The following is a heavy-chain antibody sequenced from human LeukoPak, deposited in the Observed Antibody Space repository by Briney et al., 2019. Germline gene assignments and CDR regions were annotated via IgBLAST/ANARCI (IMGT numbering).Heavy chain of an antibody. CDR1: GGSISSSNW. D-gene: IGHD2-15*01. Sequence: PSGTLSLTCAVSGGSISSSNWWSWVRQPPGKGLEWIGEIYHSGITNYNPSLISRVTISIDTSKNQFSLKLSSVTAADTAVYYCARDGCGGSCFHYYYYYMDVWGKGTTVTISS. V-gene: IGHV4-4*02. CDR2: IYHSGIT. CDR3: ARDGCGGSCFHYYYYYMDV. J-gene: IGHJ6*03.